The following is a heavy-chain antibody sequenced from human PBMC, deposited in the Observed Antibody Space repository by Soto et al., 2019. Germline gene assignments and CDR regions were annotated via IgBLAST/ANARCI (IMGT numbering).Heavy chain of an antibody. V-gene: IGHV3-9*01. J-gene: IGHJ4*02. D-gene: IGHD2-8*01. CDR2: INWDSGDI. CDR3: AKATAPGFYDANGHLDY. CDR1: GISFDDYA. Sequence: VPLVESGGGLAQPGRSRRLSCVVSGISFDDYAMHWVRQVPGKGLEWVSGINWDSGDIGYADSVKGRFTISRDNAKTSLYLQMNSLRTEDTALYYCAKATAPGFYDANGHLDYWGQGTPVTVSS.